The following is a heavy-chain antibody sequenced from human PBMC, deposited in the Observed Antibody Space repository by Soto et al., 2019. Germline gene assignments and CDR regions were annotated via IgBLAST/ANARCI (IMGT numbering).Heavy chain of an antibody. Sequence: QVQLVQSGAEVKKPGSSVKVSCKTSGGSFSTYAISWVRQAPGQGLEWMGGITPLFAAPNYAQKFQDRVIITADESTTTSYMEVSRLRSDDPAVYYCARASDYGDDMRALGIDGWGQGTTVTVSS. V-gene: IGHV1-69*01. CDR3: ARASDYGDDMRALGIDG. J-gene: IGHJ6*02. D-gene: IGHD4-17*01. CDR2: ITPLFAAP. CDR1: GGSFSTYA.